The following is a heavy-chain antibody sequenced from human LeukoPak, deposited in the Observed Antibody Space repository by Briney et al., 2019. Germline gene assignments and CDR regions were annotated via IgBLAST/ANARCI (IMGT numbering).Heavy chain of an antibody. V-gene: IGHV3-66*01. D-gene: IGHD3-10*01. Sequence: PGGSLRLSCAASGFTVSSNCVSWVRQAPGKGLEWVSLIYSGGSTYYADSVKGRFTISRDNSKNTLYLQMNSLRAEDTAVYYCASATSVRGVIPYYFDFWGQGTLVTVSS. CDR2: IYSGGST. J-gene: IGHJ4*02. CDR1: GFTVSSNC. CDR3: ASATSVRGVIPYYFDF.